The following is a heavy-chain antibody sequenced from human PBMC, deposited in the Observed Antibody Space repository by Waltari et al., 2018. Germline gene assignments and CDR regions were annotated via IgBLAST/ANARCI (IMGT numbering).Heavy chain of an antibody. CDR1: GGTFSSYA. CDR2: IIPIFGTA. V-gene: IGHV1-69*01. J-gene: IGHJ5*02. CDR3: ARGKVYSSSWYVGGWFDP. Sequence: QVQLVQSGAEVKKPGSSVKVSCKASGGTFSSYAISWVRQAPGQGPEWMGGIIPIFGTANYAQKIQGRVTITADESTSTAYMELSSLRSEDTAVYYCARGKVYSSSWYVGGWFDPWGQGTLVTVSS. D-gene: IGHD6-13*01.